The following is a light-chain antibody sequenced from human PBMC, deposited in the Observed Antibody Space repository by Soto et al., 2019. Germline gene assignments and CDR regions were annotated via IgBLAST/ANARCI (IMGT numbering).Light chain of an antibody. V-gene: IGKV1-8*01. Sequence: QDPSSLSASTGDRVTITCRASQGISSYLAWYQQKPGKAPKLLIYAASTLQSGVPSRFSGSGSGTDFTLTISCLQSEDFATYYCQQYYSYPRTFGQGPRWIS. J-gene: IGKJ1*01. CDR2: AAS. CDR1: QGISSY. CDR3: QQYYSYPRT.